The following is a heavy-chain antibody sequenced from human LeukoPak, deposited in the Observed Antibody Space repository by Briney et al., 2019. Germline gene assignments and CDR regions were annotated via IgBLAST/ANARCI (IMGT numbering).Heavy chain of an antibody. CDR3: ARSRFLEWLSDAFDI. CDR1: GFTVSSNY. CDR2: IYSGGST. J-gene: IGHJ3*02. Sequence: PGGSLRLSCAASGFTVSSNYMSWVRQAPGKGLEWVSVIYSGGSTYYADSVKGRFTISRDNAKNSLYLQMNSLRDEDTAVYYCARSRFLEWLSDAFDIWGQGTMVTVSS. D-gene: IGHD3-3*01. V-gene: IGHV3-53*01.